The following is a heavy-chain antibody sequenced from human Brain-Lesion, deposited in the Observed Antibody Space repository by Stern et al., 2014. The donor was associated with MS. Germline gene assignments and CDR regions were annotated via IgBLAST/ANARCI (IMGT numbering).Heavy chain of an antibody. CDR2: FAPEDGET. J-gene: IGHJ4*02. V-gene: IGHV1-24*01. Sequence: VQLVQSGAEVTKPGASVTVSCKVSGSTLTELSMHWLRQAPRNGLELLGGFAPEDGETIYAQKFQGRVTMTEDTSTDTAYMELSSLRSEDTAVYYCATLSPGAGGNYYRHFDYWGQGTLVTVSS. D-gene: IGHD1-26*01. CDR1: GSTLTELS. CDR3: ATLSPGAGGNYYRHFDY.